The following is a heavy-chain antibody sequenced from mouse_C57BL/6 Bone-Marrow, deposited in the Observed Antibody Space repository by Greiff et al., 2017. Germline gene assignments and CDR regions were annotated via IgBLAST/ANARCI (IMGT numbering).Heavy chain of an antibody. CDR2: IDPSDSYT. J-gene: IGHJ2*01. Sequence: VKLQQPGAELVKPGASVKLSCKASGYTFTSYWMQWVKQRPGQGLEWIGEIDPSDSYTNYNQKFKGKATLTVDTSSSTAYMQLSSLTSEDSAVYYCAREGRLLLYFDYWGQGTTLTVSS. V-gene: IGHV1-50*01. CDR1: GYTFTSYW. D-gene: IGHD2-3*01. CDR3: AREGRLLLYFDY.